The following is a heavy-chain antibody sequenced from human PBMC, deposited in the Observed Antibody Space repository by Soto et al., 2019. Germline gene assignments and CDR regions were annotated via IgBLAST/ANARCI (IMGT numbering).Heavy chain of an antibody. V-gene: IGHV4-59*12. D-gene: IGHD1-26*01. CDR1: GGSISSYY. Sequence: SETLSLTCTVSGGSISSYYWSWIRQPPGKGLEWIGYIYYSGSTNYNPSLKSRVTISVDTSQNQFSLNLNSVTAADTAVYYCARDTTGSYSSPSYWYFDLWGRGTLVTVSS. J-gene: IGHJ2*01. CDR3: ARDTTGSYSSPSYWYFDL. CDR2: IYYSGST.